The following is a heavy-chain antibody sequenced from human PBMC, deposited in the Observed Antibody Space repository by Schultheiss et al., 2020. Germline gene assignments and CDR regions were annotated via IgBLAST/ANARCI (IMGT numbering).Heavy chain of an antibody. D-gene: IGHD4-17*01. CDR2: INHSGST. CDR3: AREEDGDYPFDY. Sequence: SETLSLTCAVYGGSFSGYYWSWIRQAPGKGLEWIGEINHSGSTNYNPSLKSRVTISVDTSKNQFSLKLSSVTAADTAVYYCAREEDGDYPFDYWGQGTLGTVSS. J-gene: IGHJ4*02. CDR1: GGSFSGYY. V-gene: IGHV4-34*01.